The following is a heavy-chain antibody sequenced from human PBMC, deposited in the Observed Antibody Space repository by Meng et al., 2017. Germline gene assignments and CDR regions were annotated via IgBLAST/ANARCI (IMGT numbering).Heavy chain of an antibody. J-gene: IGHJ4*02. Sequence: SVKVSCKASGYTFTGYYMHWVRQAPGQGLEWMGWINPNSGGTNYAQKFQGRVTMTRDTSISTAYMELSRLRSDDTAVYYCAGASYGYSYGFPQYYFDYWGQGTLVTVSS. CDR3: AGASYGYSYGFPQYYFDY. CDR2: INPNSGGT. D-gene: IGHD5-18*01. V-gene: IGHV1-2*02. CDR1: GYTFTGYY.